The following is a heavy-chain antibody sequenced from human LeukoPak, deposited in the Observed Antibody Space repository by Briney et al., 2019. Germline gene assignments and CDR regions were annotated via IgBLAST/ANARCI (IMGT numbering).Heavy chain of an antibody. CDR2: ISYDGSNK. CDR3: AKDSQAVEWLFFYFDH. D-gene: IGHD3-3*01. Sequence: GGSLRLSCAASGFTFSSYGMHWVRQAPGKGLEWVAVISYDGSNKYYADSVKGRFTISRDNSKNTLYLQMNSLRAEDTAVYYCAKDSQAVEWLFFYFDHWGQGTLVTVSS. V-gene: IGHV3-30*18. J-gene: IGHJ4*02. CDR1: GFTFSSYG.